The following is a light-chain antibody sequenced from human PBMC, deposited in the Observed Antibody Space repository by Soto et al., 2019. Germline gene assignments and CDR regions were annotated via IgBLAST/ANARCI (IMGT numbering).Light chain of an antibody. Sequence: QSVLTQPASVSGSPGQSITISCTGTSSDVGGYDYVSWYQLHPGKAPKLMVFEVNNRPSGGSYRFSGSKSGNTASLTVSGLQAEDEADYYCSSYAGRTLYVFGTGTKVTV. J-gene: IGLJ1*01. CDR1: SSDVGGYDY. CDR2: EVN. CDR3: SSYAGRTLYV. V-gene: IGLV2-14*01.